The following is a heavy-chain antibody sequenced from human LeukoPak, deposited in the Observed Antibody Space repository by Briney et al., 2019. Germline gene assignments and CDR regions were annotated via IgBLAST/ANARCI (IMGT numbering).Heavy chain of an antibody. CDR2: IDYGGST. CDR3: ARFNSTYYYYDY. V-gene: IGHV4-28*06. CDR1: GYSISNSNW. D-gene: IGHD2/OR15-2a*01. Sequence: SETLSLTCGVSGYSISNSNWWGWIRQPPGKGLEWIGYIDYGGSTNYNPSLKSRATVSVDTSRNQFSLKLTSVTALDTAVYYCARFNSTYYYYDYWGQGTLVTVAS. J-gene: IGHJ4*02.